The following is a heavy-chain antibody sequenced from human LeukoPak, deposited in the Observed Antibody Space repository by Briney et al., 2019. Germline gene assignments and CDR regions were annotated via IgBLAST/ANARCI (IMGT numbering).Heavy chain of an antibody. J-gene: IGHJ4*02. CDR1: GGSISSYY. D-gene: IGHD3-22*01. CDR2: IYTRGST. Sequence: SETLSLTCTVSGGSISSYYWSWIRQPAGKGLEWIGRIYTRGSTNYNPSLKSRVTMSVDTSKNQFSLKMSSVTAADTAVYYCAGEGHYYDSSGYYYGGEDYWGQGTLVTVSS. CDR3: AGEGHYYDSSGYYYGGEDY. V-gene: IGHV4-4*07.